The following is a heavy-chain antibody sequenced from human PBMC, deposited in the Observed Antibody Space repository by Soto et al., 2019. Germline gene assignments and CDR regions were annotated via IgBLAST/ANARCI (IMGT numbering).Heavy chain of an antibody. J-gene: IGHJ4*02. D-gene: IGHD4-17*01. CDR3: YGSYGDYDPFPDY. CDR2: INSNGSST. CDR1: GFTFSSFW. Sequence: GGSLRLSCAASGFTFSSFWMHWVRQAPGKGLVYVSGINSNGSSTYYANSVKGRFTISRDNSTNTAYMEMSSLRSEDTAVYYCYGSYGDYDPFPDYWGQGTLVTVSS. V-gene: IGHV3-64*01.